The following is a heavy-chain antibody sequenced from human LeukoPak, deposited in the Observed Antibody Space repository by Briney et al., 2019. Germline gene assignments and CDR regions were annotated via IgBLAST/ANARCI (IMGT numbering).Heavy chain of an antibody. CDR3: ARLAGSYYFDY. Sequence: GGSLRLSCAASGFTFSSYAMHWVRQAPGKGLEWVAVISYDGSNKYYADSVKGRFTISRDNSKNTLYLQMTSLRAEDTAVYYCARLAGSYYFDYCGQGTLVTVSS. CDR2: ISYDGSNK. D-gene: IGHD2-15*01. V-gene: IGHV3-30-3*01. CDR1: GFTFSSYA. J-gene: IGHJ4*02.